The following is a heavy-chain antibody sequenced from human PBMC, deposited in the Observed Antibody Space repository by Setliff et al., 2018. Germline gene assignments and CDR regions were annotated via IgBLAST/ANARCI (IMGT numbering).Heavy chain of an antibody. V-gene: IGHV1-18*01. Sequence: GASVKVSCKASGYAFGSSGISWVRQAPGQGLEWMGWISAYNGYIVYAQKFQGRVTMTTDTSTTTAYMEVRSLRSDDTAVYYCARDREEIVVKPPAASLDYWGQGTQVTVSS. J-gene: IGHJ4*02. D-gene: IGHD2-2*01. CDR2: ISAYNGYI. CDR1: GYAFGSSG. CDR3: ARDREEIVVKPPAASLDY.